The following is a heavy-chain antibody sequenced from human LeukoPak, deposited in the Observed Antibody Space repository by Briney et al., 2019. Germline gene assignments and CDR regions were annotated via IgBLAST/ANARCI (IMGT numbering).Heavy chain of an antibody. D-gene: IGHD5-12*01. V-gene: IGHV3-23*01. J-gene: IGHJ4*02. Sequence: GGSLSLSCAASGFTVSSNFMSWVRQAPGKGLEWVSGIIGSGGTTYYADSVKGRFTISRDNSKNTLYLQMNSLRAEDTAVYYCAKEGGASRFDYWGQGTLVTVSS. CDR3: AKEGGASRFDY. CDR2: IIGSGGTT. CDR1: GFTVSSNF.